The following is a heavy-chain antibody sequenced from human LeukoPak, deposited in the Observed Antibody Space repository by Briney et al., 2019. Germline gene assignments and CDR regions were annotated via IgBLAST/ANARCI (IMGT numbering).Heavy chain of an antibody. CDR3: VKGRVGIIQSAMDV. D-gene: IGHD2-15*01. CDR1: GFTFSSHA. CDR2: INNSGDDT. Sequence: GGSLRLSCAAPGFTFSSHAMAWVRQAPGKGREWFSSINNSGDDTYSAASVKGRFTISRDNSKNTLCLQMNSLRAEDTAVYHCVKGRVGIIQSAMDVWGQGTTVTVSS. V-gene: IGHV3-23*01. J-gene: IGHJ6*02.